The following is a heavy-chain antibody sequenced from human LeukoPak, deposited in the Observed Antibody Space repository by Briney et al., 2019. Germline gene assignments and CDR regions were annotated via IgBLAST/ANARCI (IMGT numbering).Heavy chain of an antibody. Sequence: SETLSLTCTVSGGSISSSSYYWGWIRQPPGKGLEWIGSIYYSGSTYYNPSLKSRVTISVDTSKNQFSLKLSSVTAADAAVYYCARTVQLWSNAFDIWGQGTMVTVSS. CDR3: ARTVQLWSNAFDI. CDR2: IYYSGST. CDR1: GGSISSSSYY. D-gene: IGHD5-18*01. J-gene: IGHJ3*02. V-gene: IGHV4-39*01.